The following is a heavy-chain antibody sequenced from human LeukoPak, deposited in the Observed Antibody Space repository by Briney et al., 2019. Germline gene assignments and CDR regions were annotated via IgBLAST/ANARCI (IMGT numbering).Heavy chain of an antibody. CDR2: IRPDGSNE. D-gene: IGHD4-17*01. CDR1: RFIFSTYG. J-gene: IGHJ4*02. Sequence: GGSLRLSCAASRFIFSTYGMHWVRQAPGKGLEWVAFIRPDGSNEYYAASVRGRFAISRDNSKNTLYLQMNSLRVEDTALYYCASRSGGDYPYFDYWGQGTLVTVSS. V-gene: IGHV3-30*02. CDR3: ASRSGGDYPYFDY.